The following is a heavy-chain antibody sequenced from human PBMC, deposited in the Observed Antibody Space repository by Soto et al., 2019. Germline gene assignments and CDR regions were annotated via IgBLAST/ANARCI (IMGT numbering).Heavy chain of an antibody. CDR3: PRPYDSSQSPRFDY. D-gene: IGHD3-22*01. CDR2: ISPYNGKT. V-gene: IGHV1-18*01. J-gene: IGHJ4*02. Sequence: AAVKVSCKASGYSFTTYGIFWVRQAPGQGLEWMGWISPYNGKTNYAQNLQGRVSMTTDTSTTTAYMELRSLRSDDTAVYYCPRPYDSSQSPRFDYWGQGTLVTVSS. CDR1: GYSFTTYG.